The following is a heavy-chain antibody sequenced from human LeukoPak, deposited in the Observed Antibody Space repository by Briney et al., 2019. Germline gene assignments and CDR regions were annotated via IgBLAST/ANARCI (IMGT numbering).Heavy chain of an antibody. CDR1: GASVGSAGYY. J-gene: IGHJ4*02. CDR2: VYYISNT. D-gene: IGHD1-26*01. CDR3: ARTQSQSGSYRYYFGY. V-gene: IGHV4-61*08. Sequence: PSETLSLTCTVSGASVGSAGYYWSWIRQPPRGGLEWIGYVYYISNTNYNPSLKSRVTISVNPSENQFSLKLNSVTAADTAMYYCARTQSQSGSYRYYFGYWGQGTLVTVSS.